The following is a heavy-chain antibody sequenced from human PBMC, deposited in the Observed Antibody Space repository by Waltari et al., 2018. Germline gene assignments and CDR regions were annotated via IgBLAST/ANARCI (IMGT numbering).Heavy chain of an antibody. D-gene: IGHD2-2*01. CDR3: ARSGRDCSSTSCEIIYYYYYMDV. Sequence: QVQPQETRPGLVQPSETLSLPCTVCGGPISSCYWPWIRQRAGTGLEALGRIYTSGSTNYNPSLKSRVTMSVDTSKNQFSLKLSSVTAADTAVYYCARSGRDCSSTSCEIIYYYYYMDVWGKGTTVTVSS. J-gene: IGHJ6*03. CDR1: GGPISSCY. V-gene: IGHV4-4*07. CDR2: IYTSGST.